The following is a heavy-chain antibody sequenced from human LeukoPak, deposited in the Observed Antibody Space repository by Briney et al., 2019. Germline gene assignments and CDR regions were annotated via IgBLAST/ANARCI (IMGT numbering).Heavy chain of an antibody. D-gene: IGHD1-1*01. J-gene: IGHJ3*02. CDR2: IYYSGST. V-gene: IGHV4-59*08. CDR1: GGSISSYY. Sequence: KPSETLSLTCTVSGGSISSYYWSWIRQPPGKGLEWIGYIYYSGSTNYNPSLKSRVTISVDTSKNQFSLKLSSVTAADTAVYYCARAPLGTISSDAFDIWGQGTMVTVSS. CDR3: ARAPLGTISSDAFDI.